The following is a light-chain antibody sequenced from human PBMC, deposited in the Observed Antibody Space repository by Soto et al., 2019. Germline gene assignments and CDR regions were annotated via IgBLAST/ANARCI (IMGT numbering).Light chain of an antibody. Sequence: SYELTQPPSVSVSPGQKASITCSGDKLGDKYACWYQQKPCQSPVLVIYQDIKRPSGIPERFSGSNSGNTATLTISGTQAMDEADYYCQAWDSSTVVFGGGTKLTVL. CDR3: QAWDSSTVV. J-gene: IGLJ2*01. V-gene: IGLV3-1*01. CDR1: KLGDKY. CDR2: QDI.